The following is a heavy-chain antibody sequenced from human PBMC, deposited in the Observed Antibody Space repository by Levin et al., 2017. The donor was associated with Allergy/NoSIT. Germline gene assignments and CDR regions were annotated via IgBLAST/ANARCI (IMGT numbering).Heavy chain of an antibody. CDR1: GFTVSSNY. CDR3: AGHCNDYGDNRFDY. J-gene: IGHJ4*02. V-gene: IGHV3-53*01. CDR2: IYSGDST. D-gene: IGHD4-17*01. Sequence: GGSLRLSCAASGFTVSSNYMSWVRQAPGKGLEWVSVIYSGDSTYYADSVKGRFTISRDNSKNTLYLQMNSLRAEDTAVYYCAGHCNDYGDNRFDYWGQGTPDTVSS.